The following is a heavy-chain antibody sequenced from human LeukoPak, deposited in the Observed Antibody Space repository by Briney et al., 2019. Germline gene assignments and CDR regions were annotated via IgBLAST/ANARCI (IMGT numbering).Heavy chain of an antibody. Sequence: ASVKASCKASGYTFTGYYMHWVRQAPGQGLVWMGWINPDSGGTAYAQKFQGRVTMTRDPSISTAYMELSRLRSDDTAVYYCARVVESSSRYYFDYWGQGTLVTVSS. J-gene: IGHJ4*02. D-gene: IGHD6-13*01. CDR1: GYTFTGYY. CDR3: ARVVESSSRYYFDY. V-gene: IGHV1-2*02. CDR2: INPDSGGT.